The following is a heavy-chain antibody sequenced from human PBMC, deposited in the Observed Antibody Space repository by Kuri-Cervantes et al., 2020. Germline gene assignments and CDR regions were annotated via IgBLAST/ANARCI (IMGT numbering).Heavy chain of an antibody. V-gene: IGHV1-69*13. CDR3: ARGRGRFPIVVVPAAMAPTYYYGMDV. Sequence: SVKVSCKASGGTFSSYAISWVRQAPGQGLEWMGGIIPIFGTANYAQKFQGRVTITADESTSTAYMELSSLRSEDTAVYYRARGRGRFPIVVVPAAMAPTYYYGMDVWGQGTTVTVSS. CDR1: GGTFSSYA. D-gene: IGHD2-2*01. CDR2: IIPIFGTA. J-gene: IGHJ6*02.